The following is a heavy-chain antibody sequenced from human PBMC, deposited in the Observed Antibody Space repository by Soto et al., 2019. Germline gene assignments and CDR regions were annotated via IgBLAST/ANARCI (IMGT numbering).Heavy chain of an antibody. CDR3: ARVFFPSSSGEYYYYGMDV. V-gene: IGHV3-30-3*01. CDR2: ISYDGSNK. CDR1: GFTFSSYA. Sequence: QVQLVESGGGVVQPGRSLRLSCAASGFTFSSYAMHWVRQAPGKGLEWVAVISYDGSNKYYADSVKGRFTISRDNSKNTLYLQMNSLRAEDTAVYYCARVFFPSSSGEYYYYGMDVWGQGTTVTVSS. J-gene: IGHJ6*02. D-gene: IGHD6-13*01.